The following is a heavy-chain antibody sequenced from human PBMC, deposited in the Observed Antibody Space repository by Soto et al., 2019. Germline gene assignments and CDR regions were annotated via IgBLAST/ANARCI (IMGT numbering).Heavy chain of an antibody. V-gene: IGHV4-30-4*01. J-gene: IGHJ6*02. CDR2: IYYSGST. D-gene: IGHD5-18*01. CDR1: GGTITRGDHF. Sequence: NHSASLSLTCSVSGGTITRGDHFWSWVRQSPGKGLEWLGYIYYSGSTYYNPSLKGRVMMTIDTSKHQFSLNLSSVTAADTAVFYCGRGQTAIDVWGQGTTVTVSS. CDR3: GRGQTAIDV.